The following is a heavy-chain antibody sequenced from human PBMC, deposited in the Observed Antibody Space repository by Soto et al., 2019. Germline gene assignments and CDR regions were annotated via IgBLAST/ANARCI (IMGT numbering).Heavy chain of an antibody. D-gene: IGHD2-15*01. V-gene: IGHV1-18*01. CDR3: ARVRCSGGSCYSPGNYYYYMDV. J-gene: IGHJ6*03. CDR2: ISAYNGNT. Sequence: ASVKVSCKASGYTFTSYGISWVRQAPGQGLEWMGWISAYNGNTNYAQKLQGRVTMTTDTSTSTAYMELRSLRSDDTAVYYCARVRCSGGSCYSPGNYYYYMDVWGKGTTVTVSS. CDR1: GYTFTSYG.